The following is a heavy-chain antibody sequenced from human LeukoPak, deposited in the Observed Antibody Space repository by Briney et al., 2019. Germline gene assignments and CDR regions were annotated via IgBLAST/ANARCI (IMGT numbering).Heavy chain of an antibody. CDR3: ARGGGSSWYYDY. CDR2: IGTAGDT. CDR1: GFTFSSYD. J-gene: IGHJ4*02. V-gene: IGHV3-13*01. Sequence: GGSLRLSCATSGFTFSSYDMHWVRQATGKGPEWVSAIGTAGDTYYPGSVKGRFTISRENAKNSLYLQMNSLRAGDTAVYYCARGGGSSWYYDYWGQGTLVTVSS. D-gene: IGHD6-13*01.